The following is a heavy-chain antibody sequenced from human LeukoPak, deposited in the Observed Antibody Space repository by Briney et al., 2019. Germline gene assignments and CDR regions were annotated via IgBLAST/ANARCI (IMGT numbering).Heavy chain of an antibody. CDR1: GFTFSSYS. CDR2: ISSSSSYI. D-gene: IGHD6-19*01. J-gene: IGHJ5*02. Sequence: GGSLRLSCAASGFTFSSYSMNWVRQPPGKGLEWVSSISSSSSYIYYADSVKGRFTISRDNAKNSLYLQMNSLRAEDTAVYYCARDRIAVAAVDPWGQGTLVTVSS. CDR3: ARDRIAVAAVDP. V-gene: IGHV3-21*01.